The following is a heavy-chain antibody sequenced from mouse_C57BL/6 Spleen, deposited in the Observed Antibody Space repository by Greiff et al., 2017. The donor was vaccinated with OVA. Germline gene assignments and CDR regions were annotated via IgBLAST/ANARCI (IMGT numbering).Heavy chain of an antibody. CDR3: ARDYYGSQAWFAY. J-gene: IGHJ3*01. CDR1: GYTFTSYW. V-gene: IGHV1-72*01. Sequence: QVQLKQPGAELVKPGASVKLSCKASGYTFTSYWMHWVKQRPGRGLEWIGRIDPNSGGTKYNEKFKSKATLTVDKPSSTAYMQLSSLTSEDSAVYYCARDYYGSQAWFAYWGQGTLVTVSA. CDR2: IDPNSGGT. D-gene: IGHD1-1*01.